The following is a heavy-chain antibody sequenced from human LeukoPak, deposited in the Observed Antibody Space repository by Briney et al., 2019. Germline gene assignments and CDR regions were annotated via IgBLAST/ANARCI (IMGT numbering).Heavy chain of an antibody. CDR1: GFTVGRCY. Sequence: AGGSLRLSCAGSGFTVGRCYMSWVRQAPGKGLEWVSHISSSGSTKYYADSVKGRFTISRDNAKNSLYLQMNSLRDEDTATYYCARGGYYYDSSGYYLVDYWGQGTLVTVSS. V-gene: IGHV3-48*02. J-gene: IGHJ4*02. D-gene: IGHD3-22*01. CDR2: ISSSGSTK. CDR3: ARGGYYYDSSGYYLVDY.